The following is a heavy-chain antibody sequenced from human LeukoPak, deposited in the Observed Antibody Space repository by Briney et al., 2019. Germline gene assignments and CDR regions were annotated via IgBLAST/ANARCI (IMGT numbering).Heavy chain of an antibody. V-gene: IGHV1-69*01. CDR1: GGTFSSYA. CDR3: ARDLGYCSSTSCPTRDGSGSYSVGNYFDY. Sequence: SVKVSCKASGGTFSSYAISWLRQAPGQGLEWMGGIIPIFGTANYAQKFQGRVTITADESTSTAYMELSSLRSEDTAVYYCARDLGYCSSTSCPTRDGSGSYSVGNYFDYWGQGTLVTVSS. J-gene: IGHJ4*02. D-gene: IGHD2-2*01. CDR2: IIPIFGTA.